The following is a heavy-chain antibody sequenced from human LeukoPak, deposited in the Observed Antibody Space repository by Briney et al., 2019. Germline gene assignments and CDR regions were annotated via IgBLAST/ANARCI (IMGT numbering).Heavy chain of an antibody. CDR2: ISYSGST. CDR1: AGSTSSYY. Sequence: SATLSLTCTVSAGSTSSYYWSWIRQPPGKGLEWIGYISYSGSTNYNPSLKRRVTISVDTSENQFSLKVSSVTAADTAVYYCARHKATQTFAYRLDVWGHRITVTVSS. CDR3: ARHKATQTFAYRLDV. V-gene: IGHV4-59*08. D-gene: IGHD5-12*01. J-gene: IGHJ6*02.